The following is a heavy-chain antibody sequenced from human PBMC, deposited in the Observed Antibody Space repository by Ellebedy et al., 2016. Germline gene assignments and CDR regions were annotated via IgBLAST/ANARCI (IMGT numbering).Heavy chain of an antibody. D-gene: IGHD6-13*01. V-gene: IGHV1-46*01. CDR3: ARDSSSSRSWWFDP. CDR1: GYTFTSHW. J-gene: IGHJ5*02. CDR2: INPSGDRT. Sequence: ASVKVSCXASGYTFTSHWMHWVRQAPGQGLEWMGVINPSGDRTTFAQNFQGRVTMTRDTSTSTDYTELSRLRSEDTAVYYCARDSSSSRSWWFDPWGQGTLVTVSS.